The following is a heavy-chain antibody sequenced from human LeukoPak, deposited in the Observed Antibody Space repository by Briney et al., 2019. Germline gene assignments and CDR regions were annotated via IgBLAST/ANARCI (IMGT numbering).Heavy chain of an antibody. CDR2: INIGGTNT. CDR1: GFTFDDYY. CDR3: ATDGAGFDT. V-gene: IGHV3-11*01. Sequence: GGSLRLSCAASGFTFDDYYMSWIRQAPGKGLEWLSYINIGGTNTHYADSVKGRFTISRDNAKKSLYLEMNNPRAEDTAVYYCATDGAGFDTWGQGVLVTVSS. J-gene: IGHJ5*02.